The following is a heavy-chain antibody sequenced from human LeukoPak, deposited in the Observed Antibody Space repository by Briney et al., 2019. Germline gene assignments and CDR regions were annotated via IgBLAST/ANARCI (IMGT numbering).Heavy chain of an antibody. D-gene: IGHD2-15*01. Sequence: GGSLRLSCAASGFTFSSYAMSWVRQALGKGLEWVSAISGSGGSTYYADSVKGRFTISRDNSKNTLYLQMNSLRAEDTAVYYCAKVSGYCSGGSCSHFDYWGQGTLVTVSS. CDR2: ISGSGGST. V-gene: IGHV3-23*01. CDR1: GFTFSSYA. J-gene: IGHJ4*02. CDR3: AKVSGYCSGGSCSHFDY.